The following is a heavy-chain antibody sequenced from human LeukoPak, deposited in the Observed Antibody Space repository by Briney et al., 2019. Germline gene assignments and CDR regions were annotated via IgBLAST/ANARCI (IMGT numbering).Heavy chain of an antibody. CDR1: GFTFSSYE. J-gene: IGHJ5*02. CDR3: ARGGYCSGGGCRWFDP. D-gene: IGHD2-15*01. V-gene: IGHV3-48*03. CDR2: ISSSGSTI. Sequence: GGSLRLSCAASGFTFSSYEMNWVRQAPGKGLEWVSYISSSGSTIYYADSVKGRFTISRDNAKNSLYLQMNSLRAEDTAVYYCARGGYCSGGGCRWFDPWGQGTLVTVSS.